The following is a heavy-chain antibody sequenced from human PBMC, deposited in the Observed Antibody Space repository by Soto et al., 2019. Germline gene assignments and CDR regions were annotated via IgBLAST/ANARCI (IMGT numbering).Heavy chain of an antibody. J-gene: IGHJ4*02. V-gene: IGHV3-30*18. Sequence: ESGGGVVQPGRSLRLSCSASGFTFSDYTMHCVRQAPGRGLEWVAIILYDESDQYYSDSVKGRFTISRDNSKNTLYLQMHSLTTEDTDVYYCAKDGTHLWSKQYYFDSWGQGALVTVSS. D-gene: IGHD1-26*01. CDR1: GFTFSDYT. CDR3: AKDGTHLWSKQYYFDS. CDR2: ILYDESDQ.